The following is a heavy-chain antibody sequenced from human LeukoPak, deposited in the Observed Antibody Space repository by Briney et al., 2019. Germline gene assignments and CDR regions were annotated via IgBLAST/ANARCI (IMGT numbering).Heavy chain of an antibody. Sequence: SQTLSLTCVISGYSLSSNRAPWNWITQSPSRGLEWLGRTYYRSKWYNDYAVSVRSRITTNPDTSKNQFSLQLNSVTPEDTAVYYCASGNYHFDYWGQGTLVTVSS. CDR2: TYYRSKWYN. CDR3: ASGNYHFDY. D-gene: IGHD4-11*01. V-gene: IGHV6-1*01. J-gene: IGHJ4*02. CDR1: GYSLSSNRAP.